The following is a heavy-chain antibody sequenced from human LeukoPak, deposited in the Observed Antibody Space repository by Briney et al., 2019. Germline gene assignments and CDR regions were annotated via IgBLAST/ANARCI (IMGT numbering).Heavy chain of an antibody. CDR2: IFTSGIT. D-gene: IGHD3-10*01. V-gene: IGHV4-4*07. Sequence: PSETLSLTCTVSGGSISLYYWNWIRQPAGKGLEWIGRIFTSGITNYNPSLKSRVTMSVETSKSQFSLALSSVTAADTAVYYCAREISGSYYNPLGYMDVWGKGTTVTVSS. CDR1: GGSISLYY. CDR3: AREISGSYYNPLGYMDV. J-gene: IGHJ6*03.